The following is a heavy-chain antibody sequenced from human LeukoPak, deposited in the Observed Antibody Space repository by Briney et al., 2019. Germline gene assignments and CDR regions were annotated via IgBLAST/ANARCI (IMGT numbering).Heavy chain of an antibody. CDR3: ARVGGVATAGHYYFDY. D-gene: IGHD6-13*01. V-gene: IGHV4-4*07. Sequence: SETLSLTCTVSGGFISSYYWSWIRQPAGKGLEWIGRIYTSGSTNYNPSLKSRVTMSVDTSKNQFSLKLSSVTAADTAVYYCARVGGVATAGHYYFDYWGQGTLVTVSS. CDR1: GGFISSYY. CDR2: IYTSGST. J-gene: IGHJ4*02.